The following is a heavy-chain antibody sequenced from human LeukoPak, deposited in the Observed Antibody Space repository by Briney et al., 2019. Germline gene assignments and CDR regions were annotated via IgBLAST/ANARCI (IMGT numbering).Heavy chain of an antibody. J-gene: IGHJ4*02. V-gene: IGHV3-30-3*01. D-gene: IGHD1-26*01. CDR1: GFTFSSYA. CDR3: ARALRSSGSYTGVGY. CDR2: ISYDGSNK. Sequence: GGSLRPSCAASGFTFSSYAMHWVRQAPGKGLEWVAVISYDGSNKYYADSVKGRFTISRDNSKNTLYLQMNSLRAEDTAVYYCARALRSSGSYTGVGYWGQGTLVTVSS.